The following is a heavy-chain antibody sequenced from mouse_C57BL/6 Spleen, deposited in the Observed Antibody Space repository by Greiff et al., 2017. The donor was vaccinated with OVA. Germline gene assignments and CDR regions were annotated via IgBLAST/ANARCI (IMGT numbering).Heavy chain of an antibody. J-gene: IGHJ4*01. CDR2: INPNYGTT. D-gene: IGHD2-4*01. Sequence: QLVESGPELVQPGASVKISCQASGYSFTDYNMNWVKQSPGKSLEWIGVINPNYGTTTYHQKFKGKATLTVDPSSSTAYMQSSSLTSEDAAADFCARDMDDDILDYWGQGTPLTVPP. CDR3: ARDMDDDILDY. CDR1: GYSFTDYN. V-gene: IGHV1-39*01.